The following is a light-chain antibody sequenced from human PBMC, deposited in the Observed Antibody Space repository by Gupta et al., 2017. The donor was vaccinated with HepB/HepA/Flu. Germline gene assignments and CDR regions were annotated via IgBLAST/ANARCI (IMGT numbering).Light chain of an antibody. CDR3: QAWDSTTVI. CDR1: KLGNNS. J-gene: IGLJ2*01. Sequence: SYDLTQPTPFSVSACQTASIPCSGSKLGNNSVCWYQQKTAKYPVLVIFGNNKLPSGIPERFSGSNYRNTATLTIRGAQNIDEADCYCQAWDSTTVIFGGGTRLSVL. V-gene: IGLV3-1*01. CDR2: GNN.